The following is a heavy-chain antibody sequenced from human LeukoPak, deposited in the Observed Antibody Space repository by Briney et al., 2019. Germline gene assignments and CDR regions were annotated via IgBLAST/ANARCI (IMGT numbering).Heavy chain of an antibody. J-gene: IGHJ4*02. CDR3: ARASSFSSGYHPDY. CDR1: GFTFSSYS. Sequence: GGSLRLSCAASGFTFSSYSMNWVRQAPGKGLEWVSSISSSSSYIYYADSVEGRFTISRDNAKNSLYLQMNSLRAEDTAVYYCARASSFSSGYHPDYWGQGTLVTVSS. V-gene: IGHV3-21*01. CDR2: ISSSSSYI. D-gene: IGHD3-3*01.